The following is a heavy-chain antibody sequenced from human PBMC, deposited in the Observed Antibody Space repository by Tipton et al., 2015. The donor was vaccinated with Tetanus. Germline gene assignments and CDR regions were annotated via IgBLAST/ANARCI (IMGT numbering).Heavy chain of an antibody. Sequence: TLSLTCTVSGGSISSFYWSWIRQPPGKGLEWIGYIYYSGSAKYNPSLKSRVTISEDTSKNQFSLKLSSVTAADTAVYYCVANDGGLEHGQHWGQGTLVTVSS. CDR2: IYYSGSA. CDR1: GGSISSFY. V-gene: IGHV4-59*01. CDR3: VANDGGLEHGQH. D-gene: IGHD2-8*01. J-gene: IGHJ1*01.